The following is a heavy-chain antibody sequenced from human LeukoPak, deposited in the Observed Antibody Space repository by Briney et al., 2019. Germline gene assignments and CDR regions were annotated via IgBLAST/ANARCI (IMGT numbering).Heavy chain of an antibody. Sequence: NPSETLSLTCAVSGYSISSGYYWGWIRQPPGKGLEWIGSIYHSGSTYYNPSLKSRVTISVDTSKNQFSLKLSSVAAADTAVYYCASNTGLRYFDYWGQGTLVTVSS. CDR2: IYHSGST. V-gene: IGHV4-38-2*01. CDR1: GYSISSGYY. D-gene: IGHD3-9*01. CDR3: ASNTGLRYFDY. J-gene: IGHJ4*02.